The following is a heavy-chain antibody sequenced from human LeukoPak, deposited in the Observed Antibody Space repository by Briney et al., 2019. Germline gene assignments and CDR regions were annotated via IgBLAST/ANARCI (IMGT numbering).Heavy chain of an antibody. Sequence: PGGSLRLSCAASGFTFSSYAMSWVRQAPGKGLEWVSAISGSGGSTYYADSVKGRFTISRDNSKNTLYLQMNSLRAEDTAVYYCARDLTITMVRGYPPEDYWGQGTLVTVSS. D-gene: IGHD3-10*01. J-gene: IGHJ4*02. CDR2: ISGSGGST. V-gene: IGHV3-23*01. CDR3: ARDLTITMVRGYPPEDY. CDR1: GFTFSSYA.